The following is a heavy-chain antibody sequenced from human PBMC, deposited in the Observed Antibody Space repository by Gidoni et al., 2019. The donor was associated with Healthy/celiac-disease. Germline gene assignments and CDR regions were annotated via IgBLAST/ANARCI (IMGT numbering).Heavy chain of an antibody. CDR3: AREGFLRSGAAAGTGAFDI. J-gene: IGHJ3*02. CDR1: GYTVTSYG. CDR2: ISAYIGNT. Sequence: QVQLVQSGAEVKKPGASVKVSCKASGYTVTSYGISWVRQAPGQGLEGMGWISAYIGNTNYAQKLQGRVTMTTDTSTSTAYMELRSLRSDDTAVYYCAREGFLRSGAAAGTGAFDIWGQGTMVTVSS. V-gene: IGHV1-18*01. D-gene: IGHD6-13*01.